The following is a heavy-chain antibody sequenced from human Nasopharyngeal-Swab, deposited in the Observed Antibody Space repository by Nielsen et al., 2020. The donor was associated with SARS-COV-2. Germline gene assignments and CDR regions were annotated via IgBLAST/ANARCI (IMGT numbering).Heavy chain of an antibody. CDR2: INPSGGST. CDR3: ARDRRSGDNDAFDI. V-gene: IGHV1-46*01. CDR1: GGTFSKYA. J-gene: IGHJ3*02. D-gene: IGHD3-10*01. Sequence: ASVKVSCKVSGGTFSKYAISWVRQAPGQGLEWMGIINPSGGSTSYAQKFQGRVTMTRDTSTSTVYMELSSLRSEDTAVYYCARDRRSGDNDAFDIWGQGTMVTVSS.